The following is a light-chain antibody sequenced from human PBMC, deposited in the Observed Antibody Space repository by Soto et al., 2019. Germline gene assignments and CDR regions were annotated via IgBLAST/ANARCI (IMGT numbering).Light chain of an antibody. Sequence: EIVMTQSPATLSVSPGERATLSCRASQSVNSNLAWYQQMPGQAPRLLIFGESTRATAVPARFSGSGSGTEFTLTISSLQSEDFAVYYCQQYNNWPLTFGGGTKVEIK. CDR2: GES. CDR3: QQYNNWPLT. J-gene: IGKJ4*01. V-gene: IGKV3-15*01. CDR1: QSVNSN.